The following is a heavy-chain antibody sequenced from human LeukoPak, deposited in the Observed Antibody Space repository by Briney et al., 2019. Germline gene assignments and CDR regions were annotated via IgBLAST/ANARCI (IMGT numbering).Heavy chain of an antibody. V-gene: IGHV3-30*02. D-gene: IGHD5-24*01. J-gene: IGHJ4*02. Sequence: GGSLRLSCAASGFTFSSYGMHWVRQAPGKGLEWVAFIRYDGSNKHYADSVKGRFTISRDNAKNSLYLQMNSLRAEDTAVYYCARTKEMASISYFDSWGQGTLVTVSS. CDR2: IRYDGSNK. CDR1: GFTFSSYG. CDR3: ARTKEMASISYFDS.